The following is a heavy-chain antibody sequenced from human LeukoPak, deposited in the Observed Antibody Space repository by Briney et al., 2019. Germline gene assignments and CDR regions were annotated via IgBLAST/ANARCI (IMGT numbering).Heavy chain of an antibody. V-gene: IGHV3-7*01. Sequence: TGGSLRLSCAASGFTFSSYWMSWVRQAPGKGLEWVANIKQDGSEKYYVDSVEGRFTISRDNAKNSLYLQMNSLRAEDTAVYYCARRYCSGGSCYDVWGQGTTVAVSS. CDR3: ARRYCSGGSCYDV. D-gene: IGHD2-15*01. J-gene: IGHJ6*02. CDR2: IKQDGSEK. CDR1: GFTFSSYW.